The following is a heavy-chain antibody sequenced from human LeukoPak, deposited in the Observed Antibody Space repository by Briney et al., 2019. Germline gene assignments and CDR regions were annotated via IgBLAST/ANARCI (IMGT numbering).Heavy chain of an antibody. V-gene: IGHV3-33*01. Sequence: GGSLRLSCAASGFTFSSYGMHWVRQAPGKGLEWVALIWFDGSNKYYADSVKGRFTISRDNSNNTLYLQMNSLRVEDTAVYYCARQTTVATDCWGQGTLVTVSS. CDR2: IWFDGSNK. J-gene: IGHJ4*02. CDR3: ARQTTVATDC. CDR1: GFTFSSYG. D-gene: IGHD4-23*01.